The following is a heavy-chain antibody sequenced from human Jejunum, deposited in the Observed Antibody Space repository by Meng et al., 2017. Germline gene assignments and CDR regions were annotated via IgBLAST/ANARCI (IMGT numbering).Heavy chain of an antibody. CDR3: ARKSDNYALHT. Sequence: GESLKISCGLSGFTFTTFQMHWVRQAPGKGLEWVAVMSHDGANENYLDSVKGRFTISTDNSKSTVFLQMNGLRTEDTAVYYCARKSDNYALHTWGQGTMGTVSS. V-gene: IGHV3-30*01. CDR2: MSHDGANE. J-gene: IGHJ3*02. D-gene: IGHD1-1*01. CDR1: GFTFTTFQ.